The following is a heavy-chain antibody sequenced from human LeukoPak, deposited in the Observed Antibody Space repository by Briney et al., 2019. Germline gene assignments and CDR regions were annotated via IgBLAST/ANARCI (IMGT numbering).Heavy chain of an antibody. CDR3: AKDSSSWYYFDY. D-gene: IGHD6-13*01. J-gene: IGHJ4*02. V-gene: IGHV3-9*01. CDR2: ISWNSGSI. Sequence: GRSLRLSCAASGFTFDDYAMHWVRQAPGKGLEWVSGISWNSGSIGYADSVKGRFTISRDNAKNSLYLQMNSLRAEGTALYYCAKDSSSWYYFDYWGQGTLVTVSS. CDR1: GFTFDDYA.